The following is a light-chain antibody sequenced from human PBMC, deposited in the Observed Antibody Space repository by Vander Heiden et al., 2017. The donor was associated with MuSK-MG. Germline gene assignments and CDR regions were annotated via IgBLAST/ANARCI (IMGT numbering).Light chain of an antibody. J-gene: IGKJ2*01. V-gene: IGKV1-39*01. CDR2: APS. Sequence: LPLTQSPSSLSASVGDRVTITCLACQRIISSLKWYPPNPGKAPKVLIYAPSSLPSGVPLRFIGSGSGTDCTRTITSLTPEDFSTYYCTQRYRTHADTFGQGTKLEIK. CDR3: TQRYRTHADT. CDR1: QRIISS.